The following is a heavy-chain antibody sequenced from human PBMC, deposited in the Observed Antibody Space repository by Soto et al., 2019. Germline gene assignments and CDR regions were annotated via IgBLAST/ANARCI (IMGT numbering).Heavy chain of an antibody. Sequence: LSCAGSGFTFGDSYMSLIRQAPGKGLEWLSYISPGSRYPAYADSVKGRFTISRDNAKRSLYLQMMSLTAEDTAIYYCVRGGGGGLFDPWGQGTMVTVSS. V-gene: IGHV3-11*06. CDR3: VRGGGGGLFDP. D-gene: IGHD2-15*01. CDR2: ISPGSRYP. J-gene: IGHJ5*02. CDR1: GFTFGDSY.